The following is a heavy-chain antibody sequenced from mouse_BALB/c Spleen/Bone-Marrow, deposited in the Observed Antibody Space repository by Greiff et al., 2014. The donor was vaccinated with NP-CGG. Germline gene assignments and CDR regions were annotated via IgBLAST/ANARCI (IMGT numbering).Heavy chain of an antibody. CDR3: ARSEYFGSSYDY. V-gene: IGHV1-14*01. CDR1: GYTFTSYV. D-gene: IGHD1-1*01. CDR2: INPYNDGT. Sequence: EVQLVESGPELVKPGASVKMSCKASGYTFTSYVMHWMKQKPGQGLEWIGYINPYNDGTKYNETFKGKATLTSDKPSSTAYMDLSSLTSEDSAVYFCARSEYFGSSYDYWGLGTTLTVSS. J-gene: IGHJ2*01.